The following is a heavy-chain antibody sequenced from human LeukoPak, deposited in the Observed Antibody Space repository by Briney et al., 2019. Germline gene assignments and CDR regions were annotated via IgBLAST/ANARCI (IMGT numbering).Heavy chain of an antibody. Sequence: GGSLRLSCAASGFTFSTYNMNWVRQAPGKGLEWVSSITSSSSYIYYADSVKGRFTISRDNAKNSLYLQMNSLRAEDTAVYYCARDTYYDFWSGFDYWGQGTLVTVSS. V-gene: IGHV3-21*01. D-gene: IGHD3-3*01. CDR2: ITSSSSYI. CDR1: GFTFSTYN. CDR3: ARDTYYDFWSGFDY. J-gene: IGHJ4*02.